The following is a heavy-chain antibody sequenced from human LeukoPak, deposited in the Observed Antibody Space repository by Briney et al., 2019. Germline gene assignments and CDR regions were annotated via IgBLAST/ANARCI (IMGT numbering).Heavy chain of an antibody. V-gene: IGHV4-39*01. J-gene: IGHJ4*02. D-gene: IGHD1-26*01. CDR3: ARRGPLGRSLDY. CDR1: GGSISSSSYY. Sequence: SETLSLTCNVSGGSISSSSYYWGWIRQPPGKGLEWIGSMYYGGSTYYNPSLKSRVTISVDTSKNQFSLKLSSVTAADTAVYYCARRGPLGRSLDYWGQGTLVTVSS. CDR2: MYYGGST.